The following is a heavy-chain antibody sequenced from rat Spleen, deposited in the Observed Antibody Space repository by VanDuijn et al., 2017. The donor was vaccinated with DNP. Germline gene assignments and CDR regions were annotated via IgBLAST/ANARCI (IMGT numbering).Heavy chain of an antibody. J-gene: IGHJ2*01. D-gene: IGHD1-12*03. CDR2: MSSGGST. Sequence: VQLVESGGGLVQPGRSLKLSCAASGFTFSNYGMAWVRQPPGKGLEWIAAMSSGGSTYYDSPLKSRLTISRDTSKSQVFLKMNSLQTEDTAMYFCARWDYYDGSTPDYWGQGVMVTVSS. CDR3: ARWDYYDGSTPDY. CDR1: GFTFSNYG. V-gene: IGHV2S12*01.